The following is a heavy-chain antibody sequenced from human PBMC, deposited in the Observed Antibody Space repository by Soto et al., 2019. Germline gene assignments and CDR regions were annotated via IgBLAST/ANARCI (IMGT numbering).Heavy chain of an antibody. Sequence: ASLQVSCKASGYTFTSYGISWVRQAPGQGLEWMGWISAYNGNTNYAQKLQGRVTMTTDTSTSTAYMELRSLRSDDTAVYYCARDFSGGYWSSTSCYRSWFDPWGQGTLVTVYS. J-gene: IGHJ5*02. V-gene: IGHV1-18*04. D-gene: IGHD2-2*01. CDR3: ARDFSGGYWSSTSCYRSWFDP. CDR1: GYTFTSYG. CDR2: ISAYNGNT.